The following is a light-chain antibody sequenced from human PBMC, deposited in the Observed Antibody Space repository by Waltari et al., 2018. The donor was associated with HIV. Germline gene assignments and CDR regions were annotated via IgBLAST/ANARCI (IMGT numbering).Light chain of an antibody. CDR3: QQASSLPLT. J-gene: IGKJ4*01. Sequence: DIQMTQSPSSVSASVGDRVTITCRAGQSIVPCFVWFQQTPGKAPKILIYAASTLQAGVPSRFSGSGSVTSVTLTISSLQPEDFATYYCQQASSLPLTFGEGTKVEIK. V-gene: IGKV1-12*01. CDR1: QSIVPC. CDR2: AAS.